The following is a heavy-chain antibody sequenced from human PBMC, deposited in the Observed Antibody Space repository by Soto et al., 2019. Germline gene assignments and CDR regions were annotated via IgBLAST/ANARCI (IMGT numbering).Heavy chain of an antibody. Sequence: QVQLVQSGAEVKKPGASVKVSCKASGYTFTSYGISWVRQAPGQGLEWMGWISAYNGNTNYAQKLQGRVTMTTDTSPSTAYMELRSLRSDDTAVYYCAREPGIAAAGAYYYYYGMYVWGQGTTVTVSS. CDR2: ISAYNGNT. CDR1: GYTFTSYG. V-gene: IGHV1-18*01. D-gene: IGHD6-13*01. CDR3: AREPGIAAAGAYYYYYGMYV. J-gene: IGHJ6*02.